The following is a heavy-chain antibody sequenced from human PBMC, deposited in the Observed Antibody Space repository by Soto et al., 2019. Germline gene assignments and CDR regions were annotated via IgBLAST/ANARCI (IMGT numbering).Heavy chain of an antibody. CDR3: ARGQPLAYSSGWFAPRRLCDP. CDR2: IYYSGST. D-gene: IGHD6-19*01. J-gene: IGHJ5*02. Sequence: QVQLQESGPGLVKPSETLSLTCTVSGGSISSYYWSWIRQPPGKGLEWIGYIYYSGSTNYNPSLSRRVTISVDTSKNQFSLKLSSVTAADTAVYYGARGQPLAYSSGWFAPRRLCDPWGQGTLVTVSS. CDR1: GGSISSYY. V-gene: IGHV4-59*01.